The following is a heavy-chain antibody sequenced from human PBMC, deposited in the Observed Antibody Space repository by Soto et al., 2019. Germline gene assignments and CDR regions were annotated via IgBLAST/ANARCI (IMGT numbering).Heavy chain of an antibody. CDR2: IIPIFGTA. Sequence: ASVKVSCKASGGTFSSYAISWVRQAPGQGLEWMGGIIPIFGTANYAQKFQGRVTITADESTSTAYMELSSLRSEDTAVYYCARATSHYIVATYYYGMDVWGQGTTVTVSS. D-gene: IGHD5-12*01. CDR1: GGTFSSYA. J-gene: IGHJ6*02. CDR3: ARATSHYIVATYYYGMDV. V-gene: IGHV1-69*13.